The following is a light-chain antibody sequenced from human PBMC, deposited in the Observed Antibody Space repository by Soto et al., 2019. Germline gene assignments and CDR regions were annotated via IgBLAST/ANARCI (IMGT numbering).Light chain of an antibody. CDR1: QGISNY. Sequence: DIQMTQSPSSLSASVGDRVTITCRASQGISNYLAWYQQKPGKVPKLLIYAASTLQSGVPSRFSGSGSGTDXXXXXXXXXXXXXXTYYCQKYNSAPYTFGQGTKLEIK. CDR2: AAS. J-gene: IGKJ2*01. CDR3: QKYNSAPYT. V-gene: IGKV1-27*01.